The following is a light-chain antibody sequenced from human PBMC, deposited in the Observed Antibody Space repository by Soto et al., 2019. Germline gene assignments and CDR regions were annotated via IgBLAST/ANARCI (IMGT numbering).Light chain of an antibody. CDR2: DVI. CDR3: CSYAGDYTFV. V-gene: IGLV2-11*01. J-gene: IGLJ1*01. CDR1: SRDVGVYKY. Sequence: QSALIQPRSVSGSPGQSVTISCTGTSRDVGVYKYVSWYRQYPGKAPKLMIYDVITRPSGVPDRFSGSKSGNTASLTISGLHADDEADYYCCSYAGDYTFVFGTRTQLTVL.